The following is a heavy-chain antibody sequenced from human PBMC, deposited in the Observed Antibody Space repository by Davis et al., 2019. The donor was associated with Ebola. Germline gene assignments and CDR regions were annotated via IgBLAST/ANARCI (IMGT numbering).Heavy chain of an antibody. CDR1: GFTFSNYP. CDR2: ISSSSSAT. CDR3: AKEAGYSESYISTY. D-gene: IGHD5-12*01. Sequence: GESLKISCTASGFTFSNYPMYWVRQAPGKGLEWVAYISSSSSATYYADSVKGRFTISRDNSKNTVYLQMNSLRVEDTAIYYCAKEAGYSESYISTYWGQGTLVTVSS. J-gene: IGHJ4*02. V-gene: IGHV3-48*01.